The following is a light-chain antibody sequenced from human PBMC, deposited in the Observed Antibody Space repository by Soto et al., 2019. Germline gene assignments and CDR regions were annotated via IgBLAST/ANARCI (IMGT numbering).Light chain of an antibody. J-gene: IGKJ2*01. Sequence: DIPMTQSPSSLSASVGDRVTITCRASQSISSYLNWYQQKPGKAPKLLIYAASSLQSGVPSRFSGSGSGTDFTLTISSPQPEDFATYYCHQSYSTPSMYTLGQGTTLEIK. V-gene: IGKV1-39*01. CDR1: QSISSY. CDR2: AAS. CDR3: HQSYSTPSMYT.